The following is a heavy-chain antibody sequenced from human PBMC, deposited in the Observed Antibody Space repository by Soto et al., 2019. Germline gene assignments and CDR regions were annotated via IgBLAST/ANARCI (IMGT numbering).Heavy chain of an antibody. Sequence: QVQLVESGGGVVQPGRSLRLSCAASGFTFSSYAMHWVRQAPGKGLEWVAVISYDGSNKYYADSVKGRFTISRDNSKNTLYLQMNRLRAEDTAVYYCTLFQLSRNDAFDIWGQGTMVTVSS. CDR2: ISYDGSNK. CDR3: TLFQLSRNDAFDI. J-gene: IGHJ3*02. CDR1: GFTFSSYA. V-gene: IGHV3-30-3*01. D-gene: IGHD2-2*01.